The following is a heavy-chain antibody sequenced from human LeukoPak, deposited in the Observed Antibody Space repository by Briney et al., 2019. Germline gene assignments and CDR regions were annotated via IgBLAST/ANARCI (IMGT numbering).Heavy chain of an antibody. J-gene: IGHJ5*02. CDR1: GGSISSYY. CDR2: IHYSGST. CDR3: ARARAWFDP. Sequence: SETLSLTCTVSGGSISSYYWSWIRQPPGKGLEWIGYIHYSGSTNYNPSLKSRVTISVDTSKNQFSLKLSSVTAADTAVYYCARARAWFDPWGQGTLVTVSS. V-gene: IGHV4-59*01.